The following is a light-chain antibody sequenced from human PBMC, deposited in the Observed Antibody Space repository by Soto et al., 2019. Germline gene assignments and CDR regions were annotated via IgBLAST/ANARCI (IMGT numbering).Light chain of an antibody. Sequence: DIVLTQSPATLSLSPGERATLSSRAIQSLSNNYLAWYQEKPGQSPRLLFYGASTRAAGIPDRFSGSGSGTDFTLTITRLEPEDFAVYYCQNYGGSLPWTFGPGTKVEV. V-gene: IGKV3-20*01. CDR3: QNYGGSLPWT. CDR1: QSLSNNY. CDR2: GAS. J-gene: IGKJ1*01.